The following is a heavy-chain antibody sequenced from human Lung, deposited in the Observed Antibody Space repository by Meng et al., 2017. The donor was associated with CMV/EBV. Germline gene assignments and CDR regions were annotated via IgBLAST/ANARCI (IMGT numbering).Heavy chain of an antibody. Sequence: QEELGECGAELKTPGAAVKVSFKASGYSLPRYPMKWVRQAPAQGLEWMGWINTNTGNPTYAQGFTGRFVFSLDTSVSTAYLQISSLKAEDTAVYYCARGDYYDSSGLDYWGQGTLVTVSS. CDR2: INTNTGNP. D-gene: IGHD3-22*01. J-gene: IGHJ4*02. V-gene: IGHV7-4-1*02. CDR3: ARGDYYDSSGLDY. CDR1: GYSLPRYP.